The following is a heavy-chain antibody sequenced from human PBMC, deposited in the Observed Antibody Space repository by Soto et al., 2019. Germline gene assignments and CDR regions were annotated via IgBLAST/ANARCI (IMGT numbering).Heavy chain of an antibody. D-gene: IGHD2-15*01. J-gene: IGHJ6*02. V-gene: IGHV4-30-4*01. CDR1: GGSIDSTNYY. CDR3: ARDQGYRDFFNASHYYYHMDV. CDR2: IYYTGTT. Sequence: SETLSLTCSVSGGSIDSTNYYWTWIRQLPGKGPEWIGNIYYTGTTFYNPSLKSRLTISMDTSRNQFSLQLTSVTAADTAVYFCARDQGYRDFFNASHYYYHMDVWGQGTKVTVSS.